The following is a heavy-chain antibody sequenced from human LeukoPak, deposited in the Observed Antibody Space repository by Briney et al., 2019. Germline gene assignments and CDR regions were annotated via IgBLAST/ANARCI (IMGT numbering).Heavy chain of an antibody. CDR3: ARDDSWSSSDYYYMDV. D-gene: IGHD6-6*01. V-gene: IGHV1-69*05. J-gene: IGHJ6*03. CDR1: GYTFTGYY. Sequence: SVKVSCKASGYTFTGYYMHWVRQAPGQGLEWMGGIIPIFGTANYAQKFQGRVTITTDESTSTAYMELSSLRSEDTAVYYCARDDSWSSSDYYYMDVWGKGTTVTVSS. CDR2: IIPIFGTA.